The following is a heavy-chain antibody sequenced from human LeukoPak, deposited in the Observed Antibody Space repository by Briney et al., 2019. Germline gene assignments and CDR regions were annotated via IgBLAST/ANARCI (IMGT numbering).Heavy chain of an antibody. Sequence: GGSLRLSCAASGFTFRDYWMNWVRQAPRKGLEWVASIKQDGSEKYYVDSVKGRFTISRDNAKNSLYLQMNSLRAEDTAVYYCARDGTSIVGSLDYWGQGTLVTVSS. V-gene: IGHV3-7*05. CDR2: IKQDGSEK. D-gene: IGHD1-26*01. J-gene: IGHJ4*02. CDR1: GFTFRDYW. CDR3: ARDGTSIVGSLDY.